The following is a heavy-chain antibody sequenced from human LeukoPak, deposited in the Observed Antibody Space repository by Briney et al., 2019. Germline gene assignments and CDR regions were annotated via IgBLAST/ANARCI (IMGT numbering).Heavy chain of an antibody. Sequence: TGGSLRLSCAASGFTFSSYAMSWVRQAPGKGLEWVSAISGSGGSTYYADSVKGRFTISRDNSKNTLYLQMNSLRAEDTAVYHCAKESKQWLVQGDWFDPWGQGTLVTVSS. CDR3: AKESKQWLVQGDWFDP. J-gene: IGHJ5*02. CDR2: ISGSGGST. V-gene: IGHV3-23*01. D-gene: IGHD6-19*01. CDR1: GFTFSSYA.